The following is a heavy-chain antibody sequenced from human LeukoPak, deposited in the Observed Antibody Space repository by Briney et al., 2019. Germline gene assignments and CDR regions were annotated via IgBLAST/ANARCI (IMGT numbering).Heavy chain of an antibody. CDR1: GFTFSSYE. J-gene: IGHJ6*04. CDR3: AELGITMIGGV. D-gene: IGHD3-10*02. CDR2: ISSSGSTI. V-gene: IGHV3-48*03. Sequence: GGSLRLSCATSGFTFSSYEMNWVRQAPGKGLEWVSYISSSGSTIYYADSVKGRFTISRDNAENSLYLQMNSLRAEDTAVYYCAELGITMIGGVWGKGTTVTISS.